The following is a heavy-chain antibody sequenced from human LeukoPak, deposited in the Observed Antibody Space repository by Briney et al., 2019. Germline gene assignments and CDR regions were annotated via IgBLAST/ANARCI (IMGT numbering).Heavy chain of an antibody. V-gene: IGHV4-4*07. J-gene: IGHJ3*02. D-gene: IGHD1-26*01. CDR2: IYTSGST. CDR3: AREETLVGATVDAFDI. CDR1: GGSISSYY. Sequence: PSETLSLTCTVSGGSISSYYWSWIRQPAGKGLEWIGRIYTSGSTNYKPSLKSRVTMSVDTSKNQFSLKLSSVTAADTAVYYCAREETLVGATVDAFDIWGQGTMVTVSS.